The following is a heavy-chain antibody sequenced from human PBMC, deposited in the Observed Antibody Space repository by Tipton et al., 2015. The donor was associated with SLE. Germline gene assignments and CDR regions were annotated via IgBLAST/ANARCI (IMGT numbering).Heavy chain of an antibody. D-gene: IGHD4-11*01. CDR1: GGSISGYY. Sequence: LRLSCTVSGGSISGYYWSWVRQPPGKGLEWIGYISFSGLTNYNPSLKSRVTISVDTSKNQFSLKLSSVTAADTAVYYCARARLQSTHNWFDPWGQGTLVTVSS. J-gene: IGHJ5*02. V-gene: IGHV4-59*08. CDR3: ARARLQSTHNWFDP. CDR2: ISFSGLT.